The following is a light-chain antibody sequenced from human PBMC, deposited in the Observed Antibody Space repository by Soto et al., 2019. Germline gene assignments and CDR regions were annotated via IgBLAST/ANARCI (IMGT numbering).Light chain of an antibody. CDR2: AAS. Sequence: DIPLTQSPSSLSASLGDRVTITWRASQSISSYLNWYQQKKGKAPKLLIYAASSLQSGVPSRFSGSGYGTDFTLIISSLQTEEFATYYCQQRYSTSWTFDQGTKVDIK. J-gene: IGKJ1*01. CDR3: QQRYSTSWT. V-gene: IGKV1-39*01. CDR1: QSISSY.